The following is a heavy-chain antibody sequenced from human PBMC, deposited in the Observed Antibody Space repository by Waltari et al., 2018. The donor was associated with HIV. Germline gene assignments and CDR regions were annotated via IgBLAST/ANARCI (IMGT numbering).Heavy chain of an antibody. V-gene: IGHV3-30*18. Sequence: RSLRLSCAASGFTFSSYGMHWVRTAPGKGLEWVAMVSYDGSDKYYADSVKGRFTISRDNSKNTLYLQMNSLRAEDTALYYCAKDGRYCSGGSCYGPHFYYYGMDVWGQGTTVTVSS. CDR1: GFTFSSYG. CDR3: AKDGRYCSGGSCYGPHFYYYGMDV. J-gene: IGHJ6*02. D-gene: IGHD2-15*01. CDR2: VSYDGSDK.